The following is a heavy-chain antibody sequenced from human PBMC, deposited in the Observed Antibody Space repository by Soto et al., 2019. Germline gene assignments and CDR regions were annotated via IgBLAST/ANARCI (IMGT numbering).Heavy chain of an antibody. CDR1: GYMFNTYG. D-gene: IGHD3-10*01. J-gene: IGHJ4*02. CDR3: ARTYGSGDYFLPFED. V-gene: IGHV1-18*01. CDR2: ISVYNGNI. Sequence: QVQLLQSGAEVKKPGASVKVSCKASGYMFNTYGITWVRQAPGQGLEWMGWISVYNGNIDYAQKFEGRVTMTIDTSTSTAYMELKSLTSDDTAVYYCARTYGSGDYFLPFEDWCQGTPVSVSS.